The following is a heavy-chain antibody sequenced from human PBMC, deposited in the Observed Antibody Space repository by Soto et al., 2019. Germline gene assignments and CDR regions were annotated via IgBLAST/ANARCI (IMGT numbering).Heavy chain of an antibody. V-gene: IGHV4-38-2*01. CDR1: GYSISSGLY. J-gene: IGHJ5*02. CDR2: IYRGGIT. Sequence: SETLSLTCAVSGYSISSGLYCGCIRQPPGKGLEWIGTIYRGGITYYNPSLKSRVTISIDTSKNHLSLRLSSVTATDTAVYFCAIGNPDWFDPWGQGTLVTVSS. D-gene: IGHD1-1*01. CDR3: AIGNPDWFDP.